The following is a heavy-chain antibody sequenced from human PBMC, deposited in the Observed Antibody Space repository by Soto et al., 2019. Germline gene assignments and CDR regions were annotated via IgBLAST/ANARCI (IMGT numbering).Heavy chain of an antibody. J-gene: IGHJ6*01. CDR2: ISTTSTYT. V-gene: IGHV3-21*04. Sequence: GGSLRLSCAASGFTFSRYYMNWVRQAPGKGLEWVSSISTTSTYTHYADSLKGRFTISRDNSKNTLFLQMNSLRAEDTAIYYCTKGAMRSFHGLDVWGQGTTVTVSS. CDR1: GFTFSRYY. D-gene: IGHD1-26*01. CDR3: TKGAMRSFHGLDV.